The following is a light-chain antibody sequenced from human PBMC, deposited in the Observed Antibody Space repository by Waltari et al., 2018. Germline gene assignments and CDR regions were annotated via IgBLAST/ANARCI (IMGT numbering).Light chain of an antibody. Sequence: EIVMTQSPATLSVSPGEIATLSCRASQSVSRNLAWYQQKPGQAPRLLIFGASTRATGIPDRFSGNGSGTDFTLTISSLQSEDFAVYYCQQYDNWPPYTFGQGTKLEIK. CDR2: GAS. CDR1: QSVSRN. CDR3: QQYDNWPPYT. V-gene: IGKV3-15*01. J-gene: IGKJ2*01.